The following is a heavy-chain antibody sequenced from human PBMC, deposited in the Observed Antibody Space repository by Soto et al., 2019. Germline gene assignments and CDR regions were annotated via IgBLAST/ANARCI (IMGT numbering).Heavy chain of an antibody. J-gene: IGHJ5*02. CDR2: IYWNDDT. D-gene: IGHD4-17*01. V-gene: IGHV2-5*01. CDR1: GFSLTTAGAG. Sequence: QITLKESGPTLVKPTQTLTLTCTFSGFSLTTAGAGVGSIRLPPGKPLDWLALIYWNDDTRYSPSLKSRLIITKDTSKNQVVLRMTHMDPVDTATYYCAHRGYGNYPRDNWFDPWGQGILVIVSS. CDR3: AHRGYGNYPRDNWFDP.